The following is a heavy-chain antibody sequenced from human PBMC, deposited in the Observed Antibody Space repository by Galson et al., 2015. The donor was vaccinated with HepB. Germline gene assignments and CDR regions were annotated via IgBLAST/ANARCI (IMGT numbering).Heavy chain of an antibody. J-gene: IGHJ4*02. CDR2: IYCDGGNK. CDR1: GLIFRNYG. Sequence: SLRLSCAASGLIFRNYGMLWVRQVPGKGLEWVAIIYCDGGNKYYADSVRGRFTIAKDNSKNALYLQMNSLRPEDTAIYYCATSNPSVAIGEDWGQGTLVTVSA. V-gene: IGHV3-33*01. D-gene: IGHD5-12*01. CDR3: ATSNPSVAIGED.